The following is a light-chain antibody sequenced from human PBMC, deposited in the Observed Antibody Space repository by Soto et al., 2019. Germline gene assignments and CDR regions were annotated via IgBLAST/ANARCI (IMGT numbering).Light chain of an antibody. V-gene: IGLV2-14*03. CDR3: NSYTSSSTFV. CDR2: DVS. CDR1: SSDVGGYNY. Sequence: QSALAQPASVSGSPGQSITISCAGTSSDVGGYNYVSWYQHHPGKAPKLMIYDVSNRPSGVSNRFSGSKSGNTASLTISGLQAEDEADCYCNSYTSSSTFVFGTGTKVTVL. J-gene: IGLJ1*01.